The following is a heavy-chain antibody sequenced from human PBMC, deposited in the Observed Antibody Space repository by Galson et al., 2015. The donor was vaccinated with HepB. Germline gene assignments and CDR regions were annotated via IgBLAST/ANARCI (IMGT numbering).Heavy chain of an antibody. D-gene: IGHD1-26*01. V-gene: IGHV3-7*01. CDR3: ARARAFGGSAYEVRGYFDY. Sequence: SLRLSCAASGFTFSTYWMSWVRQAPGKGLEWVANIKQDGSEKYYVDSVKGRFTISRDNAKNSLYLQMNSLRAEDTAVYYCARARAFGGSAYEVRGYFDYWGQGTVVTVSS. CDR1: GFTFSTYW. CDR2: IKQDGSEK. J-gene: IGHJ4*02.